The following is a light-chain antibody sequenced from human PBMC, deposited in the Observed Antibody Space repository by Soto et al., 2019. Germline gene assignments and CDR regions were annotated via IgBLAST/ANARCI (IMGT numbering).Light chain of an antibody. V-gene: IGKV3-20*01. Sequence: EIVLTQSPGPLSLSPGEIATLSCRASQSVSSSYLAWYQHKPGQAPRLLICGASSRATGIPDRFSGSGSGTDFSLTISRLEPEDFAVYYGQHYGSSSWTFGQGTKVEIK. CDR2: GAS. CDR3: QHYGSSSWT. CDR1: QSVSSSY. J-gene: IGKJ1*01.